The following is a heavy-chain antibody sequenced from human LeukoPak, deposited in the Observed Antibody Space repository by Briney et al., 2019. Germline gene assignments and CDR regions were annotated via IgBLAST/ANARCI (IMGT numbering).Heavy chain of an antibody. V-gene: IGHV1-2*02. J-gene: IGHJ2*01. Sequence: ASVKVSCKASGYTFTGYYMHWVRQAPGQGLEWMGWINPNNGDTNYAQKFQGRVTMTRDTSISTAYMELSRLRSDDTAEYYCAREQWELRDFDLWGRGTLVTVSS. D-gene: IGHD1-26*01. CDR2: INPNNGDT. CDR3: AREQWELRDFDL. CDR1: GYTFTGYY.